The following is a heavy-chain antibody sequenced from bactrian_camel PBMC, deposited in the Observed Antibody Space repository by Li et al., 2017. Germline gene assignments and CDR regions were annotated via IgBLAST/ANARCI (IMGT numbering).Heavy chain of an antibody. Sequence: VQLVESGGDLVQPGGSLRLSCTASGFPFSTYYMAWVRQGPGTGLEWVSTVRNDITDTRTADSVKGRFTASKDNAKNTVYLQLNSLKTEDTAMYYCAKDEDGGSRYRGFVIVFRYWGQGTQVTVS. CDR1: GFPFSTYY. CDR3: AKDEDGGSRYRGFVIVFRY. J-gene: IGHJ6*01. D-gene: IGHD6*01. V-gene: IGHV3-2*01. CDR2: VRNDITDT.